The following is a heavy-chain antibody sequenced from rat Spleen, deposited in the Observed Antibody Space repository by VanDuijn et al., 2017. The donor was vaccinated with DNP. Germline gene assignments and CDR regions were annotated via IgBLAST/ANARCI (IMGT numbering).Heavy chain of an antibody. CDR2: ITTGVGST. CDR3: TSNPHIRTAAPFDY. D-gene: IGHD3-8*01. J-gene: IGHJ2*01. Sequence: EVQLVESGGGLVQPGRSLKLSCAASGFTFSNYYMAWVRQAPTRGLEWVAYITTGVGSTYYRDSVKGRFTISRDDAKTTLYLQVNSLRSEDTATYYCTSNPHIRTAAPFDYWGQGVMVTVSS. V-gene: IGHV5-27*01. CDR1: GFTFSNYY.